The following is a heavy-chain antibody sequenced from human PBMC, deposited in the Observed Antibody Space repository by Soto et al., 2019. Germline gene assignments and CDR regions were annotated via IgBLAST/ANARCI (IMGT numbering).Heavy chain of an antibody. CDR2: INSDGSSI. CDR3: AKRTSMSGNYYFDY. Sequence: GGSLRLSCAASGFTFSSYWMHWVRQAPGKGLVWVSRINSDGSSISYADSVEGRFTISRDNAKNTLYLQMSSLRAEDTAVYYCAKRTSMSGNYYFDYWGQGTLVTVSS. CDR1: GFTFSSYW. D-gene: IGHD3-10*01. V-gene: IGHV3-74*01. J-gene: IGHJ4*02.